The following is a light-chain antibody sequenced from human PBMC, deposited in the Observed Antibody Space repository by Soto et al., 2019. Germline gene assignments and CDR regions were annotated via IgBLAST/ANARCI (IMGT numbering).Light chain of an antibody. V-gene: IGLV1-51*01. CDR2: DND. CDR1: NSNIGNND. J-gene: IGLJ3*02. Sequence: QAVVTQPPSVSAAPGQKVTISCSGSNSNIGNNDVSWYQQVPGTAPKLLIYDNDKRPSAIPDRFSGSKSGTSATLDITGLQTGDEADYYCGTWDNSLRAGLFGGGTKVTVL. CDR3: GTWDNSLRAGL.